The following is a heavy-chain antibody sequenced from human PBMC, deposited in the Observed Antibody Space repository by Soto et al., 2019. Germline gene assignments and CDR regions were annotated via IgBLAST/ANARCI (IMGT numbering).Heavy chain of an antibody. J-gene: IGHJ4*02. CDR3: ARASGESYPGSRVFDS. V-gene: IGHV3-23*01. CDR1: VFTFTSNA. CDR2: ITNTGGDS. D-gene: IGHD3-10*01. Sequence: WGSLRLSCSSSVFTFTSNAMSWVGEAPGNGLECVSVITNTGGDSLYADSVKGRFTISRDNSKNTLYLQMNSLRVEDTATYYCARASGESYPGSRVFDSWGQGTRVTVSS.